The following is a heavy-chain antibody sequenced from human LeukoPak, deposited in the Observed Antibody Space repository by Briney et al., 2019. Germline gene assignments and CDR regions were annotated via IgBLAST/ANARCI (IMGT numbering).Heavy chain of an antibody. CDR3: VRATGYYSDVGFDP. CDR2: IYYSGST. CDR1: GGSISSYY. Sequence: SETLSLTCTVSGGSISSYYWSWVRQPPGKGLEWIGYIYYSGSTNYNPSLKSRVTISVDTSKNQFSLKLSSVTAADTAVYYCVRATGYYSDVGFDPWGQGTLVTVSS. V-gene: IGHV4-59*01. J-gene: IGHJ5*02. D-gene: IGHD1-14*01.